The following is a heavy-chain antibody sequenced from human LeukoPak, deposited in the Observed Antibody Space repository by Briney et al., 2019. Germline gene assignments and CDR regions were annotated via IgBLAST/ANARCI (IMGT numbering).Heavy chain of an antibody. V-gene: IGHV4-39*01. D-gene: IGHD4-17*01. Sequence: SETLSLTRTVSGDSISSSGYYWGWIRQPPGKGLEWIGSIYYSGSTPYNPSLKSRVTISVDTSKNQFSLKLYSVTAADTAVYFCARLNRYSDHFDYWGQGTLVTVSS. J-gene: IGHJ4*02. CDR2: IYYSGST. CDR3: ARLNRYSDHFDY. CDR1: GDSISSSGYY.